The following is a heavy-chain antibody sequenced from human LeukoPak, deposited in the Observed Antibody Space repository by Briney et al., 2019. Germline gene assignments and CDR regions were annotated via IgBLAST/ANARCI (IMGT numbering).Heavy chain of an antibody. D-gene: IGHD3-10*01. CDR2: ISYDGSNK. V-gene: IGHV3-30*03. Sequence: PGGSLRLSCAASGFTFSSYVMHWVRQAPGKGLEWVAVISYDGSNKYYADSVKGRFTISRDNSKNTLYLQMNSLRAEDTAVYYCAIYGSGEIDYWGQGTLVTVSS. J-gene: IGHJ4*02. CDR3: AIYGSGEIDY. CDR1: GFTFSSYV.